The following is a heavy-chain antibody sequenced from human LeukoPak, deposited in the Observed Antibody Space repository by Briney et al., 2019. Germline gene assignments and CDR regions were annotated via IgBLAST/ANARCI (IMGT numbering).Heavy chain of an antibody. V-gene: IGHV1-46*01. CDR3: ARDSLPTTVTTYYYYGMDV. CDR2: INPSGGST. J-gene: IGHJ6*02. CDR1: GYTFTSYY. Sequence: ASVKVSCKASGYTFTSYYMHWVRQAPGQGLEWMGIINPSGGSTSYAQKFQGRVTITADESTSTAYMELSSLRSEDTAVYYCARDSLPTTVTTYYYYGMDVWGQGTTVTVSS. D-gene: IGHD4-17*01.